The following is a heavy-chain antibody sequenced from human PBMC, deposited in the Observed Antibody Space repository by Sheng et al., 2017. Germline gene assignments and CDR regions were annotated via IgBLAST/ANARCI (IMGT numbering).Heavy chain of an antibody. V-gene: IGHV3-9*03. CDR1: GFTFDDYA. Sequence: EVQLVESGGGLVQPGRSLRLSCAASGFTFDDYAMHWVRQALGKGLEWVSGISWNSGSIGYADSVKGRFTISRDNAKNSLYLQMNSLRAEDMALYYCAKDMGHYYDSSGIRAFDIWGQGTMVTVSS. CDR2: ISWNSGSI. D-gene: IGHD3-22*01. J-gene: IGHJ3*02. CDR3: AKDMGHYYDSSGIRAFDI.